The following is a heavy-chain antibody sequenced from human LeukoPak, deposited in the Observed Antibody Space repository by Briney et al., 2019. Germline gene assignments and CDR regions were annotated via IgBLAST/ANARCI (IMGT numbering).Heavy chain of an antibody. V-gene: IGHV1-2*02. D-gene: IGHD6-13*01. Sequence: ASVKASCKASGYTFTGYYMHWVRQAPGQGLEWMGWINPNSGGTNYAQKFQGRVTMTRDTSISTAYMELSRLRSDDTAVYYCARVSSSWYWDYFDYWGQGTLVTVSS. CDR3: ARVSSSWYWDYFDY. CDR1: GYTFTGYY. CDR2: INPNSGGT. J-gene: IGHJ4*02.